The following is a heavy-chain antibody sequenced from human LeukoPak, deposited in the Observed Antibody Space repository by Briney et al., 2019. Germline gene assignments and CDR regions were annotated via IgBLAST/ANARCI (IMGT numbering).Heavy chain of an antibody. Sequence: GGSLRLSCAASGFTFSSYGMHWVRQAPGKGLEWVAFIRYDGSNKYYADSVKGRFTISRDNSKNTLYLQMNSLRAEDTAVYYCAKDHYGSGSYNYYYYYMDVWGKGTTVTVSS. CDR1: GFTFSSYG. V-gene: IGHV3-30*02. D-gene: IGHD3-10*01. J-gene: IGHJ6*03. CDR2: IRYDGSNK. CDR3: AKDHYGSGSYNYYYYYMDV.